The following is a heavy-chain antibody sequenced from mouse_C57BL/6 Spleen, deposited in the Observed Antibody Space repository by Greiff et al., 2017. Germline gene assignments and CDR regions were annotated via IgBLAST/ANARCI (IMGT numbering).Heavy chain of an antibody. CDR1: GYAFSSSW. Sequence: VKLQQSGPELVKPGASVKISCKASGYAFSSSWMNWVKQRPGKGLEWIGRIYPGDGDTNYTGKFKGKATLTADKSSSTSYMQLSSLTSEDSAVYFCASLQLGTYFDYWGQGTTLTVSS. V-gene: IGHV1-82*01. D-gene: IGHD4-1*02. CDR3: ASLQLGTYFDY. J-gene: IGHJ2*01. CDR2: IYPGDGDT.